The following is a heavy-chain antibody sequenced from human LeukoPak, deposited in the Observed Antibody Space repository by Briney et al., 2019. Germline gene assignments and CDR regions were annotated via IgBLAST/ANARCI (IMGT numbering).Heavy chain of an antibody. CDR1: GFTFSSYG. V-gene: IGHV3-30*19. CDR3: ANGSNWGHSGMDV. J-gene: IGHJ6*02. CDR2: ISFDGNNG. D-gene: IGHD7-27*01. Sequence: GGSLRLSCAASGFTFSSYGMHWVRQAPGKGLEWMALISFDGNNGYADSVKGRFTVSRDNSKNTLYLQMNRLRAEDTALYYCANGSNWGHSGMDVWGQGTTVTVSS.